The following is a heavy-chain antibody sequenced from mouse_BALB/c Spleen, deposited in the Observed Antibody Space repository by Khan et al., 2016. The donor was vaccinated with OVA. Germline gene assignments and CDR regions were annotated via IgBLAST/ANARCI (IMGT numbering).Heavy chain of an antibody. D-gene: IGHD4-1*01. Sequence: EVQLQESGGDLVKPGGSLKLSCAASGFTFSSYSMSWVRPTPDKRLEWVASISSGGDYTYYPDIVKGRFTISRDNAKNTLYLQMSSLKSEDTAMYYCASHLTGSFAYWGQGTLVTVSA. CDR3: ASHLTGSFAY. J-gene: IGHJ3*01. V-gene: IGHV5-6*01. CDR2: ISSGGDYT. CDR1: GFTFSSYS.